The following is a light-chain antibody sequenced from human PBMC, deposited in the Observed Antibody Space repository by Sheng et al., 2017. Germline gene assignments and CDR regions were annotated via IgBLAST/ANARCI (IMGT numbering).Light chain of an antibody. CDR3: QVWDGKTDHVV. CDR1: NIRSKS. CDR2: DDR. V-gene: IGLV3-21*02. Sequence: SYELSQPTSASVAPGQTARLTCGGDNIRSKSVHWYQQKPGQAPVLVVFDDRDRPAGVPERFSGSNSGDTATLTISRVEAGDEADYFCQVWDGKTDHVVFGGGTKLTVL. J-gene: IGLJ2*01.